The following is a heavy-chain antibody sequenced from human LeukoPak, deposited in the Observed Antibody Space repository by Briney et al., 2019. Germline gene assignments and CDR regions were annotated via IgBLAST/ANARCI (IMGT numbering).Heavy chain of an antibody. CDR2: IGTGGDT. J-gene: IGHJ4*02. Sequence: GGSLRLSCAASGFTFSSYDMHWVRQATGKGLEWVSAIGTGGDTYYPGSVKGRFTISRENAKNTLYLQMNSLRAEDTAVYYCARGYYDSSGYPFDYWGQGTLVTASS. CDR1: GFTFSSYD. CDR3: ARGYYDSSGYPFDY. D-gene: IGHD3-22*01. V-gene: IGHV3-13*01.